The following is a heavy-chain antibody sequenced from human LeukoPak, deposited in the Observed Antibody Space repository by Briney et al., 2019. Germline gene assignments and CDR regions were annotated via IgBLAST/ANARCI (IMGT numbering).Heavy chain of an antibody. J-gene: IGHJ4*02. CDR3: ARASSWELVDY. CDR2: IIPIFGTA. CDR1: GYTFTSYA. V-gene: IGHV1-69*06. Sequence: SVKVSCKASGYTFTSYAMNWVRQAPGLGIEWMGGIIPIFGTANYAQKFQGRVTITADKSTSTAYMELSSLRSEDTAVYYCARASSWELVDYWGQGTLVTVSS. D-gene: IGHD1-26*01.